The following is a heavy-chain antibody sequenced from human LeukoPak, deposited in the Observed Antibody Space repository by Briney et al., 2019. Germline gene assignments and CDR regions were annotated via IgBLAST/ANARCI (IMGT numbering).Heavy chain of an antibody. J-gene: IGHJ4*02. V-gene: IGHV4-31*03. CDR1: GGSISSGGYY. CDR2: IYYSGST. Sequence: SETLSLTCTVSGGSISSGGYYWSWIRQHPGKGLEWIGYIYYSGSTYYNPSLKSRVTISVDTSKNQFSLKLSSVTAADTAVYYCARENGYQIDYWGQGTLVTVSS. D-gene: IGHD3-22*01. CDR3: ARENGYQIDY.